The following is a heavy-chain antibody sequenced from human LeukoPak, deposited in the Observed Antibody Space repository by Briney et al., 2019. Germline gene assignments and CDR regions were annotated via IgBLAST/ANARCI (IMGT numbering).Heavy chain of an antibody. V-gene: IGHV1-46*01. CDR3: AKAGQERYFDY. Sequence: ASVKVSFTASGYTFTSYYMHWVRQAPGQGLEWMGIINPSGGSTSYAQKFQGRVTMTRDTSTDTVYMELSSLRSDDTADYYCAKAGQERYFDYWGQGTLVTVSS. CDR2: INPSGGST. D-gene: IGHD5-24*01. J-gene: IGHJ4*02. CDR1: GYTFTSYY.